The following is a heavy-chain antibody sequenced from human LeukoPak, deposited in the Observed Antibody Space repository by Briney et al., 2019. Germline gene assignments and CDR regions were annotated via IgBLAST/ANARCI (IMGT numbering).Heavy chain of an antibody. D-gene: IGHD3-3*01. CDR2: INTNTGNP. Sequence: ASVKVSCKASGYTFTSYAMNWVQQAPGQGLEWMGWINTNTGNPTYAQGFTGRFVFSLDTSVSTAYLQISSLKAEDTAVYYCARSSVLRFLEWLLSPFDYWGQGTLVTVSS. CDR3: ARSSVLRFLEWLLSPFDY. CDR1: GYTFTSYA. V-gene: IGHV7-4-1*02. J-gene: IGHJ4*02.